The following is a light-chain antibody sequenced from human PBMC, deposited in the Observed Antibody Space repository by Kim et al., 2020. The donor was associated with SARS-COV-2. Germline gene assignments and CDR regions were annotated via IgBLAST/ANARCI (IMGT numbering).Light chain of an antibody. Sequence: GKTVTISCTRSSGSLASDYVQWYQQRPGSAPTTVIYENYQRPSGVPDRFSGSIDRSSNSASLTISGLRTEDEADYYCQSYDTSDQVFGGGTQLTVL. CDR2: ENY. CDR1: SGSLASDY. J-gene: IGLJ3*02. CDR3: QSYDTSDQV. V-gene: IGLV6-57*03.